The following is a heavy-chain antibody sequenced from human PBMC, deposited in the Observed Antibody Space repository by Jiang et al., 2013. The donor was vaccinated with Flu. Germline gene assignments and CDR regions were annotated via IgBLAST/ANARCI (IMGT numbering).Heavy chain of an antibody. Sequence: GRSLRLSCAASGFTFSSYAMHWVRQAPGKGLEWVAVISYDGSNKYYADSVKGRFTISRDNSKNTLYLQMNSLRAEDTAVYYCARDRRARFGESPGRSHLHYYYYGMDVWGQGTTVTVSS. CDR2: ISYDGSNK. D-gene: IGHD3-10*01. CDR3: ARDRRARFGESPGRSHLHYYYYGMDV. V-gene: IGHV3-30-3*01. CDR1: GFTFSSYA. J-gene: IGHJ6*02.